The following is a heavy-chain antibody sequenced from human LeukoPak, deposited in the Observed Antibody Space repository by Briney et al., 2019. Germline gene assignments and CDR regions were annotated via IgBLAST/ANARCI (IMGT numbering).Heavy chain of an antibody. J-gene: IGHJ4*02. CDR1: GFPFNAYS. Sequence: GGSLRLSCAVSGFPFNAYSIDCLRQAPGKGLEWVSSISSSSAYIFYADSVKGRFTISGSNADNSLYLQMTSLRAEDTAVYLCATPKGYYYSESNSYLDHWGQGTLVTVSS. CDR2: ISSSSAYI. V-gene: IGHV3-21*01. CDR3: ATPKGYYYSESNSYLDH. D-gene: IGHD3-10*01.